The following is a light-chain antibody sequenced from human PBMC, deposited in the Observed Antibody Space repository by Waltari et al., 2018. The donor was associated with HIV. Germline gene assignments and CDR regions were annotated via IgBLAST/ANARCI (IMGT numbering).Light chain of an antibody. V-gene: IGKV1-39*01. Sequence: DGQMNQSLSSLSACVEERATIPGRASHNISNYFNWYQQKPGKAPQLLIYAAASRPSGVPARFSGSGSGTDFTLTISSVQPEDFATYYCQQRYHTPPTFGGGTQVDIK. CDR1: HNISNY. CDR3: QQRYHTPPT. J-gene: IGKJ4*01. CDR2: AAA.